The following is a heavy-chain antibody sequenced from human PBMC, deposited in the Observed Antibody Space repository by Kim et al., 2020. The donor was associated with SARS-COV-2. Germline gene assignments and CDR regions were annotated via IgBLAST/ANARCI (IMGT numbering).Heavy chain of an antibody. D-gene: IGHD1-7*01. Sequence: GGSLRLSCAASGFTFSSYEMNWVRQAPGKGLEWVSYISSSGSTIYYADSVKGRFTISRDNAKNSLYLQMNSLRAEDTAVYYCARDQGRHNWNYVGKIRYYYYGMDVWGQGTTVTVSS. J-gene: IGHJ6*02. V-gene: IGHV3-48*03. CDR3: ARDQGRHNWNYVGKIRYYYYGMDV. CDR1: GFTFSSYE. CDR2: ISSSGSTI.